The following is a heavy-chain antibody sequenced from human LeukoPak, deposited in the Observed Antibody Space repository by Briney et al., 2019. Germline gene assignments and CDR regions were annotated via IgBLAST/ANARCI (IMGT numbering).Heavy chain of an antibody. Sequence: ASVKVSCKASGYTFTSYGISWVRQAPGQGLEWMAWISAYNGYTNYAQKLQGRVTMTTDTSTSTAYMELRSLRSDDTAVYYCARFSSSDSSGYLFDPWGQGTLVTVSS. CDR1: GYTFTSYG. CDR3: ARFSSSDSSGYLFDP. J-gene: IGHJ5*02. V-gene: IGHV1-18*01. D-gene: IGHD3-22*01. CDR2: ISAYNGYT.